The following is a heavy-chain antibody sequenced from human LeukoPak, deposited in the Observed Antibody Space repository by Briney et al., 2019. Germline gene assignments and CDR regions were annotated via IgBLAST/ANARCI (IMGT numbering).Heavy chain of an antibody. Sequence: ASVKVFCKASGGTFSSYAISWVRQAPGQGLEWMGGIIPIFGTANYAQKFQGRVTITADESTSTAYMEPSSLRSEDTAVYYCARAIGGYSYSSNWFDPWGQGTLVTVSS. J-gene: IGHJ5*02. CDR2: IIPIFGTA. CDR3: ARAIGGYSYSSNWFDP. V-gene: IGHV1-69*01. D-gene: IGHD5-18*01. CDR1: GGTFSSYA.